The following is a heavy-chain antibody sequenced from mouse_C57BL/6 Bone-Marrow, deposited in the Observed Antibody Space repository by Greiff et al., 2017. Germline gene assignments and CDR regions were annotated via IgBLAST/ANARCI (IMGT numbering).Heavy chain of an antibody. CDR1: GYSITSGYY. J-gene: IGHJ2*01. CDR2: ISYDGSN. D-gene: IGHD4-1*01. V-gene: IGHV3-6*01. Sequence: EVQLQESGPGLVKPSQSLSLTCSVTGYSITSGYYWNWIRQFPGNKLEWMGYISYDGSNNYNPSLKNRISITRDTSKNQFFLKLNSVTTEDTATYYCAREGGNWDIDYWGQGTTLTVSS. CDR3: AREGGNWDIDY.